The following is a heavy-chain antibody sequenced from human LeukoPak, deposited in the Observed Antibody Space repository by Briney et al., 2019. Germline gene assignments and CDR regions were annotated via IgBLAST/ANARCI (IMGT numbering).Heavy chain of an antibody. Sequence: PSETLSLTCTVSGGSISSYYWSWIRQHPGKGLEWIGYIYYSGSTYYNPSLKSRVTISVDTSKNQFSLKLSSVTAADTAVYYCARVAKSSGKPFDYWGQGTLVTVSS. J-gene: IGHJ4*02. CDR3: ARVAKSSGKPFDY. CDR2: IYYSGST. V-gene: IGHV4-59*06. D-gene: IGHD3-22*01. CDR1: GGSISSYY.